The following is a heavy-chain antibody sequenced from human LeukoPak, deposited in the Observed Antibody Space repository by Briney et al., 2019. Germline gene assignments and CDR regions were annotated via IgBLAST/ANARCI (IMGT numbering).Heavy chain of an antibody. D-gene: IGHD2-15*01. CDR2: ISGSGGST. CDR1: GFTFSSFG. V-gene: IGHV3-23*01. Sequence: GGSLRLSCAASGFTFSSFGMSWVRQAPGKGLEWVSAISGSGGSTYYADSVKGRFTISRDNSKNTLYLQMNSLRAEDTAVYYCAKVVSVVVVAAAFDYWGQGTLVTVSS. J-gene: IGHJ4*02. CDR3: AKVVSVVVVAAAFDY.